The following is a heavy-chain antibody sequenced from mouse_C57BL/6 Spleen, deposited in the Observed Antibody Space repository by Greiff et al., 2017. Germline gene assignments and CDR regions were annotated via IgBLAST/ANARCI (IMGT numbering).Heavy chain of an antibody. CDR1: GYAFSSSW. CDR3: ARDSSGYVRYAMDC. J-gene: IGHJ4*01. Sequence: VQLQQSGPELVKPGASVKISCKASGYAFSSSWMNWVKQRPGKGLEWIGRIYPGDGDTNYNGKFKGKATLTADKSSSTAYMQLSSLTSEDSAVYFCARDSSGYVRYAMDCWGPGTSVSASS. CDR2: IYPGDGDT. V-gene: IGHV1-82*01. D-gene: IGHD3-2*02.